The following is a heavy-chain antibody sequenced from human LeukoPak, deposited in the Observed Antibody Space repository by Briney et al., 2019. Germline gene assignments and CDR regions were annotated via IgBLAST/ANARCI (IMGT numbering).Heavy chain of an antibody. Sequence: PSETRSLTCTVSGGSLSNYYWSWIRQPPGKGLEWIGYIYYSGSTNYNPSLKSRVTISVDTSKNQFSLKLSSVTAADTAVYYCARRYFDWLFDSWGQGTLVTVSS. CDR2: IYYSGST. CDR3: ARRYFDWLFDS. J-gene: IGHJ4*02. D-gene: IGHD3-9*01. V-gene: IGHV4-59*01. CDR1: GGSLSNYY.